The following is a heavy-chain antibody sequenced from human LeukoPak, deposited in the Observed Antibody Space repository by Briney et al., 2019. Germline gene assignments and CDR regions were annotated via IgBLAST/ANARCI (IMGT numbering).Heavy chain of an antibody. D-gene: IGHD6-19*01. CDR3: ARDSNSVWRSLDY. V-gene: IGHV4-4*07. Sequence: SETLSLTCTVSGDSISAYYWNWIRQPAGKGLEWIGRIYASGSSNYNPSLRSRVTMSVDTSKSQFSVTLSSVTAADTAVYYCARDSNSVWRSLDYWGLGALVTVSS. CDR1: GDSISAYY. J-gene: IGHJ4*02. CDR2: IYASGSS.